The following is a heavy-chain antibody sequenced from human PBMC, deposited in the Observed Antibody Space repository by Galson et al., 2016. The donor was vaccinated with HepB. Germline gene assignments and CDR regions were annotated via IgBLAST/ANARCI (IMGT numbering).Heavy chain of an antibody. V-gene: IGHV1-24*01. J-gene: IGHJ3*01. CDR2: FLPEEVET. Sequence: SVKVSCKVSGYSLSRLAMHWARQGPAKGLEWMGGFLPEEVETIYAQKFQGRVTMTEDTSTDTAYMELSSLRSEDTGVYYCTTLTECGATGCPDAFDLWGQGTMVTVSS. D-gene: IGHD2-21*01. CDR3: TTLTECGATGCPDAFDL. CDR1: GYSLSRLA.